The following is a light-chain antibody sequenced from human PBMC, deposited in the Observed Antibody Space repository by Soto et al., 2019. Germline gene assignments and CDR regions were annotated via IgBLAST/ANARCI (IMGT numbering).Light chain of an antibody. J-gene: IGLJ3*02. V-gene: IGLV2-14*01. Sequence: QSALTQPASVSGSPGQSITISCTGTSSDVGGYKYVSWYQQHPGKAPRLMIYDVSGRPSGVSNRFSGSKSGNMASLTISGLQAEDEADYYCSSYTSSSTWVFGGGTKLTVL. CDR2: DVS. CDR1: SSDVGGYKY. CDR3: SSYTSSSTWV.